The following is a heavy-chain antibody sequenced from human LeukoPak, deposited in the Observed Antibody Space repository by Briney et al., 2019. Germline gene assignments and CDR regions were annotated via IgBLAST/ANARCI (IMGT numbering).Heavy chain of an antibody. D-gene: IGHD6-13*01. V-gene: IGHV1-18*01. CDR1: GYTFTSYG. Sequence: ASVKVSCKASGYTFTSYGISWVRQAPGQGLEWMGWISAYNGNTNYAQKLQGRVTMTTDTSTSTAYMELRSLRSDDTAVYYCARGVPGIAAARPQNWFDPWGHGTLVTVSS. CDR3: ARGVPGIAAARPQNWFDP. CDR2: ISAYNGNT. J-gene: IGHJ5*02.